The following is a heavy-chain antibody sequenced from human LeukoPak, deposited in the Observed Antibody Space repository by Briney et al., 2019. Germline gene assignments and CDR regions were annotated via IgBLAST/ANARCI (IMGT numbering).Heavy chain of an antibody. J-gene: IGHJ4*02. V-gene: IGHV1-18*01. CDR2: ISTYNGDT. CDR3: ARDPSNTSGRYIYFDY. Sequence: GASVKVSCKASGYTFKAYGVIWVRQAPGQGLEWMGWISTYNGDTKYPQNFQGRVTMTTDTSTSTAYMELRSLRSDDTAVYYCARDPSNTSGRYIYFDYWGQGSLVTVSS. CDR1: GYTFKAYG. D-gene: IGHD6-19*01.